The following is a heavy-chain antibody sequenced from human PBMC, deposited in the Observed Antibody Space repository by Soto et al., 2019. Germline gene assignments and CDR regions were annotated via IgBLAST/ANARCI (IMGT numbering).Heavy chain of an antibody. V-gene: IGHV1-69*02. CDR1: GGTLSSYP. D-gene: IGHD2-2*01. CDR3: ARVVESPDAEGYYFQS. J-gene: IGHJ4*02. CDR2: IVPILRIA. Sequence: QVQLVQSGAEVRKPESSVKVSCRASGGTLSSYPISWVRQAPGQGLEWMGRIVPILRIANYAQKFQGRVTITADTSTNSAYMELSSRASEDTAFYFWARVVESPDAEGYYFQSWGQGTLVSVSP.